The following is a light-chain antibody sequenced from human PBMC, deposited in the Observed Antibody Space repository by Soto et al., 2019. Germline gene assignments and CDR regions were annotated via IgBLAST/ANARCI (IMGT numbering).Light chain of an antibody. V-gene: IGKV1-12*01. CDR2: AAS. Sequence: IKMNQSPSTLSASVGDRVTITCRASQGISSWLAWYQQKPGKAPKLLIYAASSLQSGVPSRFSGSGSGTDFTLTISSLEPEDFAVYYCQPRSDWPPLTFGGGAKVDNK. CDR1: QGISSW. CDR3: QPRSDWPPLT. J-gene: IGKJ4*01.